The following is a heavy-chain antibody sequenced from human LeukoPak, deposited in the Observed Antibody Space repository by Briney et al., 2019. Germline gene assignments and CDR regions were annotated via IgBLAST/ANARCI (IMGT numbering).Heavy chain of an antibody. V-gene: IGHV1-58*01. CDR2: IVVGSGNT. CDR1: GFTFTSSA. D-gene: IGHD1-1*01. CDR3: ATDDVTTGTKTALGY. Sequence: SVKVSCKASGFTFTSSAVQWVRQARGQGLEWIGWIVVGSGNTNYAQKFQERVTINRDMSTSTAYMGLSSLRSEDTAVYYCATDDVTTGTKTALGYWGQGTLVTVSS. J-gene: IGHJ4*02.